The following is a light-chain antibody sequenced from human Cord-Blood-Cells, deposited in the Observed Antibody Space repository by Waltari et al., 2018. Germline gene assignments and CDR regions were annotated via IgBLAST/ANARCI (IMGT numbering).Light chain of an antibody. J-gene: IGLJ3*02. Sequence: QSALTQPASVSGSPGQSITISCTGTSSDVGGYNYVSWYQQHPGKAPKLMIYDVSNRPSRGFNRFLGSQSGNTASLTISGLQAEDEADYYCSSYTSSSTWVFGGGTKLTVL. V-gene: IGLV2-14*03. CDR1: SSDVGGYNY. CDR3: SSYTSSSTWV. CDR2: DVS.